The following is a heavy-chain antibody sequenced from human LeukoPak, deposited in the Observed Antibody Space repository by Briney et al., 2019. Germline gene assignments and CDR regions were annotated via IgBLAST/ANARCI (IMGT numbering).Heavy chain of an antibody. CDR1: RGSISGSIRSYY. D-gene: IGHD5-12*01. Sequence: SETLSLTCTVSRGSISGSIRSYYWSWLRQPPGKGLERIGYISSSGSINDNPSLRSRVTISVDTYKNQFFLNLSSVSAADTAVYYCARIPLGYSGAYYFDYWGQGTLVTVSP. CDR2: ISSSGSI. J-gene: IGHJ4*02. CDR3: ARIPLGYSGAYYFDY. V-gene: IGHV4-4*09.